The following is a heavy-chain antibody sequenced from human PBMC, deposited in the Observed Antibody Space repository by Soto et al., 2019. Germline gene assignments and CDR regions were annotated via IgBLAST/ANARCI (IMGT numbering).Heavy chain of an antibody. CDR2: ISGSGGST. J-gene: IGHJ4*02. D-gene: IGHD2-21*01. CDR3: SKEGLIAIYYSFDY. Sequence: GGSLRLSCAASGFTFSSYAMSWVRQAPGKGLEWVSAISGSGGSTYYADSVKGRFTISRDNFKNTLYLQMNSLRAEDTAVYYCSKEGLIAIYYSFDYWGQGTLVTVSS. V-gene: IGHV3-23*01. CDR1: GFTFSSYA.